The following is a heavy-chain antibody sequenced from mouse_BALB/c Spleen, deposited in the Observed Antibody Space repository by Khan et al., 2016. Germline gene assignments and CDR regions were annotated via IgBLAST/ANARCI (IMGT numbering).Heavy chain of an antibody. CDR3: ATGDGNYRTYWYFDV. J-gene: IGHJ1*01. CDR1: GYTFTSYV. Sequence: VQLQQSGPELVKPGASVKMSCKASGYTFTSYVMHWVKQKPGQGLEWIGYINPYSDGTKYNEKFKGKATLTSDKSSSTAYMELSSLTSEDSAVYYSATGDGNYRTYWYFDVWGAGTTVTVSS. CDR2: INPYSDGT. D-gene: IGHD2-1*01. V-gene: IGHV1S136*01.